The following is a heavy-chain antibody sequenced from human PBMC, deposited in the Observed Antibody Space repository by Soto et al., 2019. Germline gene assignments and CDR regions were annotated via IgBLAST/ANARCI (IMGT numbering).Heavy chain of an antibody. CDR1: GFTFTNYE. Sequence: PGGSLRLSCAASGFTFTNYEMNWVRQAPGKGLEWVSYITGSGSTMYYADSVKGRFTISRDNAKNSLYLQMNSLGAEDTAVYYCARAVDYYENSGYYPFDSWGQGTLVTVSS. CDR3: ARAVDYYENSGYYPFDS. CDR2: ITGSGSTM. D-gene: IGHD3-22*01. J-gene: IGHJ4*02. V-gene: IGHV3-48*03.